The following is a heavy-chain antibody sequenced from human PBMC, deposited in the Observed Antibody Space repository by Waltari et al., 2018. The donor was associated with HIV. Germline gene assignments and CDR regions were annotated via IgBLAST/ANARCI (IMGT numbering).Heavy chain of an antibody. Sequence: EVLLVESGGGLVQPGGSLRLSCTASGFMFTSYWMSWVRQAPGKGLEWVANIQQDGSEKYYVDSVKGRFTISRDNAKNSLYLQMNSLRAEDTAMYYCATSRTFDYWGQGTLVTVSS. D-gene: IGHD2-2*01. CDR3: ATSRTFDY. CDR2: IQQDGSEK. V-gene: IGHV3-7*01. CDR1: GFMFTSYW. J-gene: IGHJ4*02.